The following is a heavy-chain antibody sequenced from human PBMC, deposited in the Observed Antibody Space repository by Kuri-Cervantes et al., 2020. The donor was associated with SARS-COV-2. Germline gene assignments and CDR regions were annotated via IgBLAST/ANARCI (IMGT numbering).Heavy chain of an antibody. CDR2: IKSKTDGGTT. CDR1: GFTFDDYG. D-gene: IGHD2-15*01. V-gene: IGHV3-15*01. Sequence: SCAASGFTFDDYGMSWVRQAPGKGLEWVGRIKSKTDGGTTDYAAPVKGRFTISRDDSKNTLYLQMNGLKTEDTAVYYCTTAPNAVVAATLYYYGMDVWGQGTTVTVSS. J-gene: IGHJ6*02. CDR3: TTAPNAVVAATLYYYGMDV.